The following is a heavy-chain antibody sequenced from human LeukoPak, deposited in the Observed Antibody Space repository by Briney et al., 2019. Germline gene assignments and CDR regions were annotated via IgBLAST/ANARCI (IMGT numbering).Heavy chain of an antibody. CDR1: GFTFSSYS. V-gene: IGHV3-21*01. Sequence: PGGSLRLSCAASGFTFSSYSMNWVRQAPGKGLEWVSSVSSSSSYIYYADSVKGRFTISRDNAKNSLYLQMNSLRAEDTAVYYCARDIFTTYGDYPEGAFDIWGQGTMVTVSS. CDR2: VSSSSSYI. CDR3: ARDIFTTYGDYPEGAFDI. J-gene: IGHJ3*02. D-gene: IGHD4-17*01.